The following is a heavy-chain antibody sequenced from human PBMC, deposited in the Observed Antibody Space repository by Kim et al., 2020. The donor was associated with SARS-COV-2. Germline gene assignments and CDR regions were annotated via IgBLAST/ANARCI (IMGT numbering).Heavy chain of an antibody. CDR1: GFTFSSYA. V-gene: IGHV3-23*01. CDR2: ISGSGGST. J-gene: IGHJ4*02. D-gene: IGHD2-2*01. CDR3: AKEVCSSTSCYEPVSH. Sequence: GGSLRLSCAASGFTFSSYAMSWVRQAPGKGLELVSSISGSGGSTYYADSVKGRFTISRDNSKNTLYLQMNSLRAEDTAVYYCAKEVCSSTSCYEPVSHWGQGTLVTVSS.